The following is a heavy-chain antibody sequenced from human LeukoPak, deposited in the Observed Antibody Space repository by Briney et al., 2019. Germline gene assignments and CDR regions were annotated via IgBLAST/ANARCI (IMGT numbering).Heavy chain of an antibody. Sequence: GGSLRLSCAASGFTFSSYSMNWVRQAPGKGLEWVSSISSSSSYIYYADSVKGRFTTSRDNAKNSLYLQMNSLRAEDTAVYYCARFAGGVAAAWGQGTLVTVSS. CDR3: ARFAGGVAAA. D-gene: IGHD6-13*01. CDR1: GFTFSSYS. V-gene: IGHV3-21*01. CDR2: ISSSSSYI. J-gene: IGHJ5*02.